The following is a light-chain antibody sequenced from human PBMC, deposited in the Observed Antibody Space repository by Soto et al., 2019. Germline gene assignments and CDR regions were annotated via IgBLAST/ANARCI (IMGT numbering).Light chain of an antibody. Sequence: IQMTQSPSTLSASVGDRVTITCRASQSIKTWLTWYQQRPGKAPKLLIYEASNVESGVPSRFSGSGSGTDFTLTISGLQPEDFATYYCQQYITYPTFGQGTKVDIK. CDR3: QQYITYPT. J-gene: IGKJ1*01. CDR2: EAS. CDR1: QSIKTW. V-gene: IGKV1-5*03.